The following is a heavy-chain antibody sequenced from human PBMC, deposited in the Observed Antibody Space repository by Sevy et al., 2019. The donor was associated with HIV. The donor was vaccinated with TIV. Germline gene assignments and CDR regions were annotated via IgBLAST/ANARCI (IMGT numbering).Heavy chain of an antibody. CDR2: IIPIFGTA. CDR3: ARSGGERARQYYFDY. J-gene: IGHJ4*01. CDR1: GGTFSSYA. V-gene: IGHV1-69*06. D-gene: IGHD6-6*01. Sequence: ASVKVSCKASGGTFSSYAISWVRQAPGQGLEWMGGIIPIFGTANYAQKFQGRVTITADKSTSTAYMELSSLRSEDTAVYYCARSGGERARQYYFDYWGQGTLVTVSS.